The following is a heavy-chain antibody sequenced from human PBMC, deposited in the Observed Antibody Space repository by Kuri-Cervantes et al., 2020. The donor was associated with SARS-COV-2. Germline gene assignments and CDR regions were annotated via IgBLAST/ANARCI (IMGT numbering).Heavy chain of an antibody. V-gene: IGHV3-30*02. D-gene: IGHD3-3*01. CDR3: AKDVYDFWTAYPQASAAGDYHYYGLDV. CDR2: IWYDGSNK. Sequence: GGSLRLSCAASGFTFSSYGMHWVRQAPGKGLEWVAVIWYDGSNKYYADSVKGRFTISRDNSKNTLYLQMNSLRAEDTAVYYCAKDVYDFWTAYPQASAAGDYHYYGLDVWGQGTTVTVSS. J-gene: IGHJ6*02. CDR1: GFTFSSYG.